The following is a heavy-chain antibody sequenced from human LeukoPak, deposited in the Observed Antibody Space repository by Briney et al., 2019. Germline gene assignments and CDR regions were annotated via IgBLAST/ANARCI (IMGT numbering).Heavy chain of an antibody. Sequence: SETLSLTCAVYGGSFSGYYWSWIRQPPGKGLEWIGEINHSGSTNYNPSLKSRVTISVDTSKNQFSLKLSSVTAADTAVYYCATLGGGYCSGGSCYFAVDFDYWGQGTLVTVSS. V-gene: IGHV4-34*01. CDR2: INHSGST. D-gene: IGHD2-15*01. J-gene: IGHJ4*02. CDR3: ATLGGGYCSGGSCYFAVDFDY. CDR1: GGSFSGYY.